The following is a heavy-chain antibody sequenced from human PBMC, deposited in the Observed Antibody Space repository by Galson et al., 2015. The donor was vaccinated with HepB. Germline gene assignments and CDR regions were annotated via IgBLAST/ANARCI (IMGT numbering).Heavy chain of an antibody. CDR1: GFPFSSYT. V-gene: IGHV3-23*01. J-gene: IGHJ6*02. D-gene: IGHD6-6*01. CDR2: ISGSGGPT. CDR3: PKDRNSTSPGTYGMDV. Sequence: SLRLSCAASGFPFSSYTMSWVRQAPGKGLEWVSAISGSGGPTYYADSVRGRFTISRDNHKRTLYLQMDRLRGEDTALYYCPKDRNSTSPGTYGMDVWGQGTTVTVFS.